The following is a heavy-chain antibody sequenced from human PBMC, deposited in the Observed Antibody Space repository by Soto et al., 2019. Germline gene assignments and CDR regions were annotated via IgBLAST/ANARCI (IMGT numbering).Heavy chain of an antibody. D-gene: IGHD3-3*01. Sequence: QVHLVQSGTEVKKTGSSVKVSCKTSGDTFSNFAISWVRQAPGQGLEWMGGIIPMYDSVSYAQKSQGRVTITADKFTGPAYMELSSLRSEDTAIYFCAASTFQYGVSGYFHLDYWGQGTPVTVSS. CDR1: GDTFSNFA. CDR3: AASTFQYGVSGYFHLDY. J-gene: IGHJ4*02. CDR2: IIPMYDSV. V-gene: IGHV1-69*06.